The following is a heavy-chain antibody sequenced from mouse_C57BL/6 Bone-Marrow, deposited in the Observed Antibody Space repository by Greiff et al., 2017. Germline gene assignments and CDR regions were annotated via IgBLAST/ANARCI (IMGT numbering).Heavy chain of an antibody. CDR3: ARDYRAMDY. CDR2: IYPGSGNN. CDR1: GYTFTDYY. J-gene: IGHJ4*01. V-gene: IGHV1-76*01. Sequence: VQLQQSGAELVRPGASVKLSCKASGYTFTDYYINWVKQRPGQGLEWIARIYPGSGNNYYNEKFKGKATLTAEKSSSTAYMQLSSLTSEDSAVYFCARDYRAMDYWGQGTSVTVSS. D-gene: IGHD2-4*01.